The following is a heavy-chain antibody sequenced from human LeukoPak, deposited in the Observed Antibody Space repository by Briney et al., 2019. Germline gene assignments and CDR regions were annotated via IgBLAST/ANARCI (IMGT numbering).Heavy chain of an antibody. D-gene: IGHD6-13*01. Sequence: GGSLRLSCAASGFTFGSSDMHWVRQAPGKGLEWVTVMSYDGSNKYYADSVKGRFTISRDNSKNTLYLQMNSLRADDTAVYYCAKDLQLALDYWGQGTLVTVSP. CDR3: AKDLQLALDY. CDR2: MSYDGSNK. CDR1: GFTFGSSD. J-gene: IGHJ4*02. V-gene: IGHV3-30*18.